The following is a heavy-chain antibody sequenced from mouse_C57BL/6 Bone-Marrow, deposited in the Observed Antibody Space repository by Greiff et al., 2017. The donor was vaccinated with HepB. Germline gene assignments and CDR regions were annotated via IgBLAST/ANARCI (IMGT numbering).Heavy chain of an antibody. J-gene: IGHJ4*01. CDR2: ISRGSSTI. CDR1: GFTFSDYG. V-gene: IGHV5-17*01. D-gene: IGHD2-14*01. Sequence: EVKLVESGGGLVKPGGSLKLSCAASGFTFSDYGMHWVRQAPEQGLEWVAYISRGSSTIYYADTVKGRFTISRDNAKNTLFLQMTSLRSEDTAMYYCARHEYDGEYYAMDYWGQGTSVTVSS. CDR3: ARHEYDGEYYAMDY.